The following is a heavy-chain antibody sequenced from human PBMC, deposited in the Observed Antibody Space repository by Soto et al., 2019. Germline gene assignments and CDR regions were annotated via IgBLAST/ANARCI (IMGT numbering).Heavy chain of an antibody. CDR2: IYYSGST. J-gene: IGHJ5*02. V-gene: IGHV4-39*07. D-gene: IGHD1-26*01. CDR3: ARYIRGSSKNWFDP. CDR1: GGSISSSSYY. Sequence: PSETLSLTCTVSGGSISSSSYYWGWIRQPPGKGLEWIGSIYYSGSTYYNPSLRSRVTISVDTSKNQFSLKLSSVTAADTAVYYCARYIRGSSKNWFDPWGQGTLVTVSS.